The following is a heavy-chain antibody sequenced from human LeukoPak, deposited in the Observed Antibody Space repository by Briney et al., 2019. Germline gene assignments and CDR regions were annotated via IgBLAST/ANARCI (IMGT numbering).Heavy chain of an antibody. CDR3: AKDHSFWQDYYDSSGYTFDY. Sequence: PGGPLRLSCAASGFTFSSYAMSWVRQAPGKGLEWVSAISGSGGSTYYADSVKGRFTISRDNSKNTLYLQMNSLRAEDTAVYYCAKDHSFWQDYYDSSGYTFDYWGQGTLVTVSS. CDR2: ISGSGGST. V-gene: IGHV3-23*01. D-gene: IGHD3-22*01. CDR1: GFTFSSYA. J-gene: IGHJ4*02.